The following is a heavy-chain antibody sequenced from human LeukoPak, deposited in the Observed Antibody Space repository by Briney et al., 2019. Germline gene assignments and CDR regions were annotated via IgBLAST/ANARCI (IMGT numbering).Heavy chain of an antibody. V-gene: IGHV4-59*08. D-gene: IGHD1-14*01. CDR2: IYRSGST. CDR3: ASTGFREFDP. CDR1: GGSISSYY. J-gene: IGHJ5*02. Sequence: PSETLSLTCTVSGGSISSYYWSWIRQPPGKGLEWIASIYRSGSTNYNPSLKSRVTISVDTSKNQFSLKLTSVTAADTAVYYCASTGFREFDPWGQGTLVTVSS.